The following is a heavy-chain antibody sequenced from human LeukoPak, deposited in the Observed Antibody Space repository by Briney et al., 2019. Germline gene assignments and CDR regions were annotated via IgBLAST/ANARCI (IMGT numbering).Heavy chain of an antibody. D-gene: IGHD4-17*01. CDR2: ISYDGSNK. J-gene: IGHJ4*02. CDR3: AKVEGVGPAAYGYFDY. V-gene: IGHV3-30*18. CDR1: GFTFSSYG. Sequence: GGSLRLSCAASGFTFSSYGMHWVRQAPGKGLEWVAVISYDGSNKYYADSVKGRFTISRDNSKNTLYLQMNSLRAEDTAVYYCAKVEGVGPAAYGYFDYWGQGTLVTVSS.